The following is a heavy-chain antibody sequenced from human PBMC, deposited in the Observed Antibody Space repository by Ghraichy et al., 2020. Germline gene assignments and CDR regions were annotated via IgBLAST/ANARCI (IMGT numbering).Heavy chain of an antibody. D-gene: IGHD3-10*01. CDR3: AHRLSIRMVRGDDAFDI. CDR2: IYWDDDK. Sequence: QTLSLTCTFSGFSLSTSGVGVGWIRQPPGKALEWLALIYWDDDKRYSPSLKSRLTITKDTSKNQVVLTMTNMDPVDTATYYCAHRLSIRMVRGDDAFDIWGQGTMVTVSS. J-gene: IGHJ3*02. V-gene: IGHV2-5*02. CDR1: GFSLSTSGVG.